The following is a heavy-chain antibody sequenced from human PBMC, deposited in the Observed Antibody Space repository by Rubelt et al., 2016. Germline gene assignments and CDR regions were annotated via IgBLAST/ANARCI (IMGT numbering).Heavy chain of an antibody. CDR2: ISYNAIDD. D-gene: IGHD1-26*01. CDR3: VKDGEGAANYFAD. Sequence: VQLLESGGGMVHPGGSLRLSCAASGFHFGSFALHWVRQAPGRGLEWVATISYNAIDDYYVDSVKGRFTISRDSSRNTLDLQMNSLRPEDTAVYYGVKDGEGAANYFADWGQGALVTVSS. J-gene: IGHJ4*02. CDR1: GFHFGSFA. V-gene: IGHV3-30*18.